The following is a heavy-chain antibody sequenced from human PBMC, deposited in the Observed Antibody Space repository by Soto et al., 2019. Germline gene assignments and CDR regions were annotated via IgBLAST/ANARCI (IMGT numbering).Heavy chain of an antibody. Sequence: QLQLQESGPGLVKPSETLSLTCTVSGGSISSSSYYWGWIRQPPGKGLEWIGSIYYSGSTYYTPSLKSRVTLAADTSKNPFALKLSSVTAADTAVYYCASPKIAFYNWFDPWGQGTLVTVSS. CDR2: IYYSGST. D-gene: IGHD3-3*02. J-gene: IGHJ5*02. CDR1: GGSISSSSYY. CDR3: ASPKIAFYNWFDP. V-gene: IGHV4-39*01.